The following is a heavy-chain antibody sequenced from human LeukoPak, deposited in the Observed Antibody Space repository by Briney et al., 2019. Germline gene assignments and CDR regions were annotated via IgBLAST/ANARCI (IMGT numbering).Heavy chain of an antibody. CDR3: VRGSYEMLPSDCFDI. D-gene: IGHD2-21*01. CDR1: GFTFSTYA. Sequence: GGSLRLSCAASGFTFSTYAMHWVRQAPGKGLEWVAVISFDGNNKYYPDSVKGRFTISRDNSKNTPYLLMSSLRAEDTAVYFCVRGSYEMLPSDCFDIWGQGTMVTVSS. CDR2: ISFDGNNK. V-gene: IGHV3-30*04. J-gene: IGHJ3*02.